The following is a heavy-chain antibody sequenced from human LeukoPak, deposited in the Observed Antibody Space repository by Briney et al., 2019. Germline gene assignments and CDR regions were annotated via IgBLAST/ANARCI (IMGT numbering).Heavy chain of an antibody. J-gene: IGHJ5*02. D-gene: IGHD5-12*01. CDR1: GYTFTSYY. V-gene: IGHV1-46*01. CDR3: ARDSGYDKTAAEGGVWWFDP. Sequence: ASVKVSCKASGYTFTSYYMHWVRQAPGQGLEWMGIINPSGGSTSYAQKFQGRVTMTRDTSTSTVYMELSSLRSEDTAVYYCARDSGYDKTAAEGGVWWFDPWGQGTLVTVSS. CDR2: INPSGGST.